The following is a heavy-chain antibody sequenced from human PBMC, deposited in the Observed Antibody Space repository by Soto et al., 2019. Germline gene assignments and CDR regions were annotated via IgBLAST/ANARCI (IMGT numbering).Heavy chain of an antibody. J-gene: IGHJ5*01. Sequence: ASVKVSCKASGYTFPNYGISWMRQAPGQGLEWMGWISGYNGKTNYAQRFQGRVTMTTDTPTSTAYMELRSLRSDDTAVYFCACEGPSVAAFWFDFWGPGTLVTVFS. V-gene: IGHV1-18*04. CDR1: GYTFPNYG. CDR2: ISGYNGKT. D-gene: IGHD6-19*01. CDR3: ACEGPSVAAFWFDF.